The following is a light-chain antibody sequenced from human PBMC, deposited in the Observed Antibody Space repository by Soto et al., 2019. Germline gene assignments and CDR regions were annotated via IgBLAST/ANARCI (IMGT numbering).Light chain of an antibody. CDR1: QGISDY. CDR2: GTT. Sequence: DIQLTQSPSFLSASVGDRVTITCRASQGISDYLAWYQQKPGNAPKLLIYGTTTLQSEVPSRFSGSGSGTEFTLTISSLQPEDFATYFCQQLKTYPLTFGGWTRVEIK. CDR3: QQLKTYPLT. V-gene: IGKV1-9*01. J-gene: IGKJ4*01.